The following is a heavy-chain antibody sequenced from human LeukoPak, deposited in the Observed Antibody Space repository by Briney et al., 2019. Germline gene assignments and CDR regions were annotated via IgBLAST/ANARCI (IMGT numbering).Heavy chain of an antibody. CDR3: AKTSGVTGDPFDI. J-gene: IGHJ3*02. V-gene: IGHV3-23*01. Sequence: GGSLRLSCAASGFTFSSYAMSWVRQAPGKGLEWVSAITCNGGSTYYADSVKGRLTISRDNSKNTLYLQMSSLRAEDTAVYYCAKTSGVTGDPFDIWGQGTVVTVSS. CDR1: GFTFSSYA. CDR2: ITCNGGST. D-gene: IGHD2-8*02.